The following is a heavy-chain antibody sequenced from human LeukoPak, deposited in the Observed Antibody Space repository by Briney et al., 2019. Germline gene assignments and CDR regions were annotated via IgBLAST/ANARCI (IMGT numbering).Heavy chain of an antibody. Sequence: GGSLRLSCAASGFTFSSYVMHWVRQAPGKGLEWVAIISYDGSNEYYADSVKGRFTISRDNSKNTLYLQMNSLRAEDTAVFYCAKDGVAGDEYFDYWGQGTLVTVSS. V-gene: IGHV3-30*04. CDR2: ISYDGSNE. D-gene: IGHD6-19*01. CDR3: AKDGVAGDEYFDY. J-gene: IGHJ4*02. CDR1: GFTFSSYV.